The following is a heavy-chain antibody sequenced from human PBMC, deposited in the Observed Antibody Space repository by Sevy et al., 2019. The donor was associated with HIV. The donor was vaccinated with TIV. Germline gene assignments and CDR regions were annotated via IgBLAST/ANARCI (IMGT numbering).Heavy chain of an antibody. J-gene: IGHJ4*02. CDR1: GFTFSSYE. Sequence: GGSLRLSCAASGFTFSSYEMNWVRQASGKGLEWVGRIRSKANSYATAYAASVKGRFTISRDDSKNTAYLQMNSLKTEDTAVYYCTRGAMIGSFDYWGQGTLVTVSS. V-gene: IGHV3-73*01. D-gene: IGHD3-10*02. CDR2: IRSKANSYAT. CDR3: TRGAMIGSFDY.